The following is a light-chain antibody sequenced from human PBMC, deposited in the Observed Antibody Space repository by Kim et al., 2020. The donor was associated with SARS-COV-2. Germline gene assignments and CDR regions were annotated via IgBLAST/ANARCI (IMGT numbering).Light chain of an antibody. CDR1: QDIGNS. CDR2: SAS. Sequence: ESVGDRLTITCQASQDIGNSLTWCQQRPGKAPNLLIYSASTLQTGVPSRFSGSGSGTEFTLTISSLQPEDFATYYSQQLKSFPWTFGQGTKVDIK. V-gene: IGKV1-9*01. J-gene: IGKJ1*01. CDR3: QQLKSFPWT.